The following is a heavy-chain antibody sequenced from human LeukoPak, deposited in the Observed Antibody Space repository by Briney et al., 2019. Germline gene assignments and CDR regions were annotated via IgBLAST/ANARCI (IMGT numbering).Heavy chain of an antibody. J-gene: IGHJ4*02. D-gene: IGHD2-21*01. CDR1: GGSFSGYY. V-gene: IGHV4-34*01. CDR3: ARRIIRFPYYFDY. Sequence: SETLSLTCAVYGGSFSGYYWSWIRQPPGKGLEWIGEINHSGSTNYNPSLKSRVTISVDTPKNQFSLKLSSVTAADTAVYYCARRIIRFPYYFDYWGQGTLVTVSS. CDR2: INHSGST.